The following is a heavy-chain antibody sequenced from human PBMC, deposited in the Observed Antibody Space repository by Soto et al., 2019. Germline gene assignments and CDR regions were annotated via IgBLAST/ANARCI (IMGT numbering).Heavy chain of an antibody. CDR1: GGSISSYY. J-gene: IGHJ4*02. CDR2: IYYSGST. D-gene: IGHD3-9*01. V-gene: IGHV4-59*01. Sequence: SETLSLTCTVSGGSISSYYWSWIRQPPGKGLEWIGYIYYSGSTNYNPSLKSRVTISVDTSKNQFSLKLSSVTAADTAVYYCARRTDILTGFDYWGQGTLVTVSS. CDR3: ARRTDILTGFDY.